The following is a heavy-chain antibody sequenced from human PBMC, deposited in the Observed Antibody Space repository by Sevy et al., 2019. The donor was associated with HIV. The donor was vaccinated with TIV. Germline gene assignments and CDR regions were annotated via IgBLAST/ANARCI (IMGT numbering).Heavy chain of an antibody. CDR3: AQCVYDRSSYRGDSSHYYGMDV. J-gene: IGHJ6*02. CDR1: GFTFSSYG. Sequence: GGSLRLSCAASGFTFSSYGLYWVRQTPGKGLEWVAFISYDGSKTYFLDSVKGRLNISRDSSKNTLYLQLNCLCGEDTSVFYCAQCVYDRSSYRGDSSHYYGMDVWGQGTTVTVSS. CDR2: ISYDGSKT. D-gene: IGHD3-22*01. V-gene: IGHV3-30*18.